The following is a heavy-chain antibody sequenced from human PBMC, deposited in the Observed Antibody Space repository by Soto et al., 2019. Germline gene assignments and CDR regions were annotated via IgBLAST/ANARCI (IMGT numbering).Heavy chain of an antibody. J-gene: IGHJ6*03. CDR2: ISSSGSTI. CDR1: GFTFSDYY. D-gene: IGHD3-16*01. V-gene: IGHV3-11*01. Sequence: QVQLVESGGGLVKPGGSLRLSCAASGFTFSDYYMSWIRQAPGKGLEWVSYISSSGSTIYYADSVKGRFTISRDNAKNRLYLQMNSLRAEDTAVYYCARVDSGGVSHHGMYYYYYMDVWGKGTTVTVSS. CDR3: ARVDSGGVSHHGMYYYYYMDV.